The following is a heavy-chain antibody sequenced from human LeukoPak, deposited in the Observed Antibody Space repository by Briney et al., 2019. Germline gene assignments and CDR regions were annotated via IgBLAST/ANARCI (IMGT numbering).Heavy chain of an antibody. D-gene: IGHD3-3*01. J-gene: IGHJ6*03. CDR3: ARHRYGGGYDFWSGYSDYYYMDA. Sequence: GESLKISCKGSGYSFTSYWIGWVRQMPGKGLEWMGIIYPGDSDTRYSPSFQGQVTISADKSISTAYLQWSSLKASDTAMYYCARHRYGGGYDFWSGYSDYYYMDAWGKGTTVTVSS. V-gene: IGHV5-51*01. CDR2: IYPGDSDT. CDR1: GYSFTSYW.